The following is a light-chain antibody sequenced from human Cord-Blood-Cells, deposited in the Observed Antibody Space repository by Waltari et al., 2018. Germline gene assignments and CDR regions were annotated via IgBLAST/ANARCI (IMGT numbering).Light chain of an antibody. V-gene: IGKV1-39*01. CDR2: AAS. Sequence: DIQMPQYPSSLSASVGARVTTTCRASQSISSYLNWYQQKPGKAPKLLIYAASSLQSGVPSRFSGSGSGTDFTLTISSLQPEDFATYYCQQSYSTPYTFGQGTKLEIK. J-gene: IGKJ2*01. CDR3: QQSYSTPYT. CDR1: QSISSY.